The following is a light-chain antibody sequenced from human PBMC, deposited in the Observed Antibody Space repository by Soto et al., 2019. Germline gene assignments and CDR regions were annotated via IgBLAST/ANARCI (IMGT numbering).Light chain of an antibody. J-gene: IGKJ2*01. CDR3: QQYTNWPYP. CDR1: QSVGSN. CDR2: GAS. Sequence: EIVMTQSPATLSVSPGERASLSCRASQSVGSNLAWYQQTAGQAPRLLLYGASTRATGIPARFSGGGSETEFTLPISVLQSEDVGVYSCQQYTNWPYPFGQGTKLEIK. V-gene: IGKV3-15*01.